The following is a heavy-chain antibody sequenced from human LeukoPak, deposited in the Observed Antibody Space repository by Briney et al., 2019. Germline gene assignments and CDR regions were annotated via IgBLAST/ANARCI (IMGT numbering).Heavy chain of an antibody. CDR3: ARVDSSSGGFYYYYYYMDV. D-gene: IGHD6-6*01. CDR2: ITSSGSTI. Sequence: GGSLRLSCAASGFIFTDYYMSWIRRAPGKGLEWVSYITSSGSTIYYADSVKGRFTISRDNAKNSLCLQMNSLRAEDTAVYYCARVDSSSGGFYYYYYYMDVWGKGATVTVSS. J-gene: IGHJ6*03. CDR1: GFIFTDYY. V-gene: IGHV3-11*04.